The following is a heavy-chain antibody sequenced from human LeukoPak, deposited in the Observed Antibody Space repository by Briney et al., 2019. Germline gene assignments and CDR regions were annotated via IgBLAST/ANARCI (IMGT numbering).Heavy chain of an antibody. V-gene: IGHV5-51*01. Sequence: GQSLQISSQVAGADFSRSWNGWGRPVPGKGVDWMGIIFPEDSDNRYSPSFQGHVTFSADKSTTTAYLHWDSLRASDTAIYFCARHALPRYASTQPFGAWGQGTLVTVSS. D-gene: IGHD2-2*01. CDR2: IFPEDSDN. CDR1: GADFSRSW. J-gene: IGHJ5*02. CDR3: ARHALPRYASTQPFGA.